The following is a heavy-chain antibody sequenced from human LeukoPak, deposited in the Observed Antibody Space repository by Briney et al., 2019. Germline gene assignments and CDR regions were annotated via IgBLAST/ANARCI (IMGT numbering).Heavy chain of an antibody. Sequence: GASVKVSCKASGYTFTSNGISWVRQAPGQGLEWMGWISAYNGNTNYEQKLQGRVTMTTDTHTSTDYMELRSLRSDDTAVYYCASLKNSYDSSGYLVTDAFDIWGQGTMVTVSS. V-gene: IGHV1-18*01. D-gene: IGHD3-22*01. CDR2: ISAYNGNT. CDR1: GYTFTSNG. CDR3: ASLKNSYDSSGYLVTDAFDI. J-gene: IGHJ3*02.